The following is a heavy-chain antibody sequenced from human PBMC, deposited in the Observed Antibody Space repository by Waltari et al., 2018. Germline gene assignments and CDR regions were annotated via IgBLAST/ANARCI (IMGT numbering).Heavy chain of an antibody. V-gene: IGHV1-2*02. J-gene: IGHJ6*02. CDR3: ARDQTQLWGSWYWDYYYGMDV. CDR2: INPNSGGT. Sequence: QVQLVQSGAEVKKPGASVKVSCKASGYTFTGYYMHWVRQAPGQGLEWMGWINPNSGGTNYAQKFQGRVTMTRDTSISTAYMELSRLRSDDTAVYYCARDQTQLWGSWYWDYYYGMDVWGQGTTVTVSS. CDR1: GYTFTGYY. D-gene: IGHD6-13*01.